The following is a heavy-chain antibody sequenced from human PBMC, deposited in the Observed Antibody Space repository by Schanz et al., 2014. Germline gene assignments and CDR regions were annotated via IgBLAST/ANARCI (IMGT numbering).Heavy chain of an antibody. V-gene: IGHV3-23*04. Sequence: VQLVESGGGVVQPGRSLRLSCETSGFTFSNHAMSWVRQAPGKGLEWVSAISGRGGRTYYADSVKGRFTISRDNSKNKMYLQMNRLRAEDTAVYYCAKDCPSDYGDHCFDFWGQGTLVTVSS. CDR1: GFTFSNHA. CDR2: ISGRGGRT. CDR3: AKDCPSDYGDHCFDF. D-gene: IGHD4-17*01. J-gene: IGHJ4*02.